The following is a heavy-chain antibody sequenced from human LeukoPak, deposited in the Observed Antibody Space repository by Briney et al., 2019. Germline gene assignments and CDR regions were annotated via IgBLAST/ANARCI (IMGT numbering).Heavy chain of an antibody. CDR1: GYTFTDYY. CDR3: ARHVYFDV. V-gene: IGHV1-2*02. Sequence: EASVKVSCKASGYTFTDYYMHWVRQAPGQGLEWMGWINPNSGDTNYAQKLQGRVTITRDNSISTAYMELNRLRADDTAVYYCARHVYFDVWGKGTTVTVSS. J-gene: IGHJ6*04. D-gene: IGHD2-8*01. CDR2: INPNSGDT.